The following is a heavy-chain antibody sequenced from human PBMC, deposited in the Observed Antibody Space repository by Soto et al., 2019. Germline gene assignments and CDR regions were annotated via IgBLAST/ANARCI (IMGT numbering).Heavy chain of an antibody. CDR1: GGTFSSYA. CDR2: IIPIFGTA. Sequence: QVQLVQSGAEVKKPGSSVKVSCKASGGTFSSYAISWVRQAPGQGLEWMGGIIPIFGTANYAQKFQGRVTITADESTSTAYMGLSSLRSEDTAVYYCARDSHSTMTDAFDIWGQGTMVTVSS. CDR3: ARDSHSTMTDAFDI. J-gene: IGHJ3*02. D-gene: IGHD3-22*01. V-gene: IGHV1-69*01.